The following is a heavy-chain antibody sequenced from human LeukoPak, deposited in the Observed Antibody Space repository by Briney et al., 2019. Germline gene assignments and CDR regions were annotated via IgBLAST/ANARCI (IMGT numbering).Heavy chain of an antibody. CDR2: MNPSGST. CDR1: GGSFSGYY. CDR3: ARGRQDVTMIVVVMTAVSYYLDV. V-gene: IGHV4-34*01. J-gene: IGHJ6*03. Sequence: PSETLSLTCAVYGGSFSGYYWTWIRQTPEKGLEWIGEMNPSGSTNYNPSLKSRVTISVDTSKNQFSVELSSVTAADTAVYYCARGRQDVTMIVVVMTAVSYYLDVWGKGTTVTVS. D-gene: IGHD3-22*01.